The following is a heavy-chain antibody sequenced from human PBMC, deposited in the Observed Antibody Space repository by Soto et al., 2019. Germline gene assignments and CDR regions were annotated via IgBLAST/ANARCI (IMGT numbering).Heavy chain of an antibody. CDR2: IYYSGST. J-gene: IGHJ4*01. Sequence: SETLSLTCSVSGASISSYYWSWIRQPPGKGLQWIGYIYYSGSTNYNPSLKSRVTISVDTSKNQFSLKLSSVTAADTAVYYCARGVLQWGQGTLVTVSS. V-gene: IGHV4-59*01. CDR3: ARGVLQ. CDR1: GASISSYY.